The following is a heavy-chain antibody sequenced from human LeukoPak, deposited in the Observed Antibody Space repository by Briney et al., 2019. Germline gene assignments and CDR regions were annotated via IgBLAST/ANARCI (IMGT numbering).Heavy chain of an antibody. CDR3: ARHEGYDYVWGSYRRPEGVDY. CDR1: GGSISSSSYY. D-gene: IGHD3-16*02. J-gene: IGHJ4*02. V-gene: IGHV4-39*01. CDR2: IYYSGST. Sequence: SETLSLTCTVSGGSISSSSYYWGWIRQPPGKGLEWIGSIYYSGSTYYNPSLKSRVTISVDTSKNQFSLKLSSVTAADTAVYYCARHEGYDYVWGSYRRPEGVDYWGQGTLVTVSS.